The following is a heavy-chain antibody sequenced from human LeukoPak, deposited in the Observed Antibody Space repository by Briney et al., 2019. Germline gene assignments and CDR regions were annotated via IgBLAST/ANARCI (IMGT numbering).Heavy chain of an antibody. CDR3: ARKALLWFGELLYDPTLDY. CDR2: ISYDGSNK. D-gene: IGHD3-10*01. Sequence: PGGSLRLSCAASGFTFSSYAMHWVRQAPGKGLEWVAVISYDGSNKYYADSVKGRFTISRDNSKNTLYLQMNSLRAEDTAVYYCARKALLWFGELLYDPTLDYWGQGTLVTVSS. J-gene: IGHJ4*02. V-gene: IGHV3-30-3*01. CDR1: GFTFSSYA.